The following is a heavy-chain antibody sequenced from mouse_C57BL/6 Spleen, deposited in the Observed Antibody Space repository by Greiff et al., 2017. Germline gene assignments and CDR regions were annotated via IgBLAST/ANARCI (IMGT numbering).Heavy chain of an antibody. CDR3: ARQYYYGTSSHEGYFDV. J-gene: IGHJ1*03. V-gene: IGHV5-6*01. CDR2: ISSGGSYT. Sequence: EVKVVESGGDLVKPGGSLKLSCAASGFTFSSYGMSLVRQTPDKRLEWVATISSGGSYTYYPDSVKGRFTISRDNAKNTLYLQMSSLKSEDTAMYYCARQYYYGTSSHEGYFDVWGTGTTVTVSS. D-gene: IGHD1-1*01. CDR1: GFTFSSYG.